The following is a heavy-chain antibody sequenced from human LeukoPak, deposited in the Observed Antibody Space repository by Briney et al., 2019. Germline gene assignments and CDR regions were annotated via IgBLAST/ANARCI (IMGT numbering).Heavy chain of an antibody. CDR1: GYTFSGHY. V-gene: IGHV1-2*02. CDR2: INPKNGGT. D-gene: IGHD6-13*01. J-gene: IGHJ6*02. CDR3: ARDRVPIYSSTFRDYYLQYGLDV. Sequence: EASVRVSCKASGYTFSGHYIHWVRQAPGQGLEWMGWINPKNGGTSYAQKFQGRVSLTRDTSISTAYMEVSRLRSDDTVLYFCARDRVPIYSSTFRDYYLQYGLDVWGQGTTVAVSS.